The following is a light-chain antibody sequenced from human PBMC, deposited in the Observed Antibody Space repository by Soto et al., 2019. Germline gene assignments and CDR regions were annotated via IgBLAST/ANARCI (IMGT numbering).Light chain of an antibody. Sequence: DIVMTQSPDSLTVSLGERATINCKSSQTVLYSSNNKNYLAWYQHKPGQPPKLLIYWASTREVGVPDRFSGSWSATDFTLTISSLQAEDVAVYYCQQYYTTPRTFGQGTKVEIK. V-gene: IGKV4-1*01. CDR3: QQYYTTPRT. CDR1: QTVLYSSNNKNY. J-gene: IGKJ1*01. CDR2: WAS.